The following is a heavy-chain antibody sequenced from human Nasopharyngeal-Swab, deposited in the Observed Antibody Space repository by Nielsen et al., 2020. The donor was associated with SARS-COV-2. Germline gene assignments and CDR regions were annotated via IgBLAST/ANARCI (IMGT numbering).Heavy chain of an antibody. V-gene: IGHV3-30-3*01. J-gene: IGHJ4*02. CDR1: GFTFSSYA. CDR3: ARGRGGSYFSYFEY. Sequence: GESLKISCAASGFTFSSYAMHWVRQAPGRGLEWVAVISYDGSNKYYADSVKGRFTISRDNSKNTLYLQMNSLRGEDTAVYYCARGRGGSYFSYFEYWGPGTLVTVSS. D-gene: IGHD1-26*01. CDR2: ISYDGSNK.